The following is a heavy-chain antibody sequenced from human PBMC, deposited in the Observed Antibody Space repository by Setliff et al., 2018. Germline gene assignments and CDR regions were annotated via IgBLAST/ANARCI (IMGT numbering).Heavy chain of an antibody. D-gene: IGHD2-21*02. CDR3: ARGGVTAVWDLTD. CDR1: AGSLSTYY. Sequence: SETLSLTCTVSAGSLSTYYWSWIRQPPGKGLEFIGYVYYSGTANYSPSLRSRLTISVDTSKNQFSLKVNSVTAADTAVYYCARGGVTAVWDLTDWGQGTLVTVS. J-gene: IGHJ4*02. V-gene: IGHV4-59*01. CDR2: VYYSGTA.